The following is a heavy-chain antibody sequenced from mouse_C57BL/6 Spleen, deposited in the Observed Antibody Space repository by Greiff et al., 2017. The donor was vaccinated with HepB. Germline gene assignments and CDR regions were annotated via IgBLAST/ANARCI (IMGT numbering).Heavy chain of an antibody. D-gene: IGHD2-4*01. CDR3: AREEVYDYEPWFAY. V-gene: IGHV1-39*01. CDR2: INPNYGTT. CDR1: GYSFTDYN. Sequence: VQLQQSGPELVKPGASVKISCKASGYSFTDYNMNWVKQSNGKSLEWIGVINPNYGTTSYNQKFKGKATLTVDQSSSPAYMQLNSLTSEDSAVYYCAREEVYDYEPWFAYWGQGTLVTVSA. J-gene: IGHJ3*01.